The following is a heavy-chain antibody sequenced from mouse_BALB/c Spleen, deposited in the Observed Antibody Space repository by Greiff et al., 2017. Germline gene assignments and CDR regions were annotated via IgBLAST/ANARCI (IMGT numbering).Heavy chain of an antibody. CDR1: GYTFTSYN. D-gene: IGHD2-2*01. J-gene: IGHJ4*01. V-gene: IGHV1-12*01. CDR3: ARGGLRGAMDY. CDR2: IYPGNGDT. Sequence: QVQLQQPGAELVKPGASVKMSCKASGYTFTSYNMHWVKQTPGQGLEWIGAIYPGNGDTSYNQKFKGKATLTADKSSSTAYMQLSSLTSVDSAVYYCARGGLRGAMDYWGQGTSVTVSS.